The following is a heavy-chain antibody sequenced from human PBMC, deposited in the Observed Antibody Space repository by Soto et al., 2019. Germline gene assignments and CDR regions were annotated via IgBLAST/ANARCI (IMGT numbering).Heavy chain of an antibody. D-gene: IGHD3-3*01. Sequence: SETLSLTCTVSGGSVSSGSYYWSWIRQPPGKGLEWIGYIYYSGSTNYNPSLKSRVTISVDTSKNQFSLKLSSVTAADTAVYHCAREDVLRFLEWPQGMDVWGQGTTVTVSS. CDR2: IYYSGST. CDR1: GGSVSSGSYY. V-gene: IGHV4-61*01. J-gene: IGHJ6*02. CDR3: AREDVLRFLEWPQGMDV.